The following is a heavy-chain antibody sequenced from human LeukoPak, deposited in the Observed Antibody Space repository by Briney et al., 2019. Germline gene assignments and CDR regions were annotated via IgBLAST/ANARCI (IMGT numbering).Heavy chain of an antibody. J-gene: IGHJ4*02. CDR2: INSDGSST. V-gene: IGHV3-74*01. D-gene: IGHD3-3*01. CDR1: GFTFSSYW. CDR3: GRETDFGVVTN. Sequence: PGGSLRLSCAASGFTFSSYWMHWVRQAPGKGLVWVSRINSDGSSTSYADSVKGRFTISRDNARNTLYLQMNSLRAEDTAVYYCGRETDFGVVTNWGQGTLVTVSS.